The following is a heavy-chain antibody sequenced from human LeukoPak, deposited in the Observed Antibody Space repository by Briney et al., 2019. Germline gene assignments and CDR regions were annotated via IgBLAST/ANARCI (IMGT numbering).Heavy chain of an antibody. CDR2: IYPGDSDT. V-gene: IGHV5-51*01. Sequence: GESLKISCKGSGYIFTSYWIGWVRQMPGKGPEWMGIIYPGDSDTRYSPSFQGQVTISADKSISTAYLQWSSLKASDTAMYYCARYVVVVAAGFDYYYMDVWGKGTTVTVSS. D-gene: IGHD2-15*01. CDR3: ARYVVVVAAGFDYYYMDV. J-gene: IGHJ6*03. CDR1: GYIFTSYW.